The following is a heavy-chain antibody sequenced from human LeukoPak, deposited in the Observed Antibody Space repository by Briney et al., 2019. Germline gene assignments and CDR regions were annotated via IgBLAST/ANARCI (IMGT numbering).Heavy chain of an antibody. V-gene: IGHV4-31*03. CDR1: GGSISSGGYY. CDR3: ARGAKMATRGFDY. J-gene: IGHJ4*02. CDR2: IYNSGIT. D-gene: IGHD5-24*01. Sequence: SETLSLTCTVSGGSISSGGYYWNWIRQRPGKGLEWIGYIYNSGITHTRPSLKSRVTISVDTSKKQLSLKLRYVTAADTAVYYCARGAKMATRGFDYWGQGTLVTVSS.